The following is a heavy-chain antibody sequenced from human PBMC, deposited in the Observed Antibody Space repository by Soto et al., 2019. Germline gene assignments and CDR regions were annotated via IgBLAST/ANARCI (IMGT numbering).Heavy chain of an antibody. CDR3: AKDMLEYYYERSGYFQH. CDR2: ISGNSGSK. J-gene: IGHJ1*01. D-gene: IGHD3-22*01. CDR1: GFNFDDYA. Sequence: GGSLRLSCAASGFNFDDYAMHWVRQAPGKGLEWVSGISGNSGSKGYADSVKGRFTISRDNAKNSLYLQMNSLRAEDTALYYCAKDMLEYYYERSGYFQHWGQGTLVTVSS. V-gene: IGHV3-9*01.